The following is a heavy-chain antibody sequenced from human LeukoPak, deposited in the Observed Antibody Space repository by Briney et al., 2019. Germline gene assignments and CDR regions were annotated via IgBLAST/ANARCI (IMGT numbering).Heavy chain of an antibody. D-gene: IGHD1-26*01. CDR3: ATQRGLRRQQPRLWEPRPRWFDP. CDR1: GYTFTSYD. Sequence: GASVKVSCKASGYTFTSYDINWVRQATGQGLEWMGWMNPNSGNTGYAQKFQGRVTMTRNTSISTAYMELSSLRSEDTAVYYCATQRGLRRQQPRLWEPRPRWFDPWGQGTLVTVSS. CDR2: MNPNSGNT. V-gene: IGHV1-8*01. J-gene: IGHJ5*02.